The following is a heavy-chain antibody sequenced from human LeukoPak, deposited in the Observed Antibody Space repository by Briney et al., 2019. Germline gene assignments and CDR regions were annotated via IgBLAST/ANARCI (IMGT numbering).Heavy chain of an antibody. Sequence: SVKVSCKASGGTFSSYAISWVRQAPGQGLEWMGGIIPIFGTANYAQKFQGRVTITTDESTSTAYMELSSLRSEDTAVYYCARGADNYYDSSGYYAHFDYWGQGTLVTVSS. CDR3: ARGADNYYDSSGYYAHFDY. J-gene: IGHJ4*02. D-gene: IGHD3-22*01. CDR2: IIPIFGTA. V-gene: IGHV1-69*05. CDR1: GGTFSSYA.